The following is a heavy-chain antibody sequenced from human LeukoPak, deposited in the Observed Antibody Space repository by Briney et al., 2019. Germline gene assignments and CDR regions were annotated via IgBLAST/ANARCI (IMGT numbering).Heavy chain of an antibody. D-gene: IGHD3-3*02. CDR3: ARDRAFLEWFGQGYFDY. CDR2: ISYDGSNE. J-gene: IGHJ4*02. Sequence: GGSLRLSCAASGFTFSSYVMHWVRQAPGKGLEWVAIISYDGSNEYYADSVKGRFTISRDNSKKTLYLKMNSLRAEDTAVYYCARDRAFLEWFGQGYFDYWGQGTLVTVSS. CDR1: GFTFSSYV. V-gene: IGHV3-30*04.